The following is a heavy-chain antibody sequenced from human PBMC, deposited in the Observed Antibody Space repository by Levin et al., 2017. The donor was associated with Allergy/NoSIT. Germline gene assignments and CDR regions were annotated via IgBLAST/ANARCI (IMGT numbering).Heavy chain of an antibody. Sequence: GGSLRLSCAASGFTFSNYGMHWVRQAPGKGLEWVAVISYDGSIQYYTDSVKGRFTISRDNSKNTLYLQMNSLRAEDTAVYYCAKVDPAMVDSYYYGMDVWGQGTTVTVSS. J-gene: IGHJ6*02. CDR2: ISYDGSIQ. D-gene: IGHD5-18*01. CDR3: AKVDPAMVDSYYYGMDV. V-gene: IGHV3-30*18. CDR1: GFTFSNYG.